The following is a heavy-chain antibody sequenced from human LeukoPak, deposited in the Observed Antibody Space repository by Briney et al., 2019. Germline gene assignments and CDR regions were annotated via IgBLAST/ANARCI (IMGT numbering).Heavy chain of an antibody. CDR2: IYSGGST. V-gene: IGHV3-53*04. Sequence: GGSLRLSCAASGFTVSSNYMSWVRQAPGKGLEWVSVIYSGGSTYYADSVKGRFTISRHNSENTLYLQMNSLRTEDTAVYYCASLSSLYYYDSSGVDYWGQGTLVTVSS. CDR1: GFTVSSNY. J-gene: IGHJ4*02. D-gene: IGHD3-22*01. CDR3: ASLSSLYYYDSSGVDY.